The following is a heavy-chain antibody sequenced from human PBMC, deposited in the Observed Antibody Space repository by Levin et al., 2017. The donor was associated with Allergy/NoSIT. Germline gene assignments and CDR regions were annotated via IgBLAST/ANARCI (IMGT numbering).Heavy chain of an antibody. V-gene: IGHV3-23*01. CDR1: GFTFSSYG. CDR3: AGGTYRMYYFDY. J-gene: IGHJ4*02. Sequence: GESLKISCAVSGFTFSSYGMSWVRQAPGKGLEWVSAISSAATNIYYADSVKGRFTISRDNSKNTLYLQMNSLRAEDTAVYHCAGGTYRMYYFDYWGQGTLVTVSS. D-gene: IGHD1-26*01. CDR2: ISSAATNI.